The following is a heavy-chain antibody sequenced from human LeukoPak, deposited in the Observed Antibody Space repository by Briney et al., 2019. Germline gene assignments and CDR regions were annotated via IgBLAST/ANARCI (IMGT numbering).Heavy chain of an antibody. Sequence: SETLSLTCTVSGGSISSYYWSWIRQPPGKGLEWIGYIYYSGSTKYNPSLKSRVTISVDTSKDQFSLKLSSVTAADTAVYYCARMYYYDSSGYYPPYFDYWGQGTLVTVSS. CDR2: IYYSGST. D-gene: IGHD3-22*01. J-gene: IGHJ4*02. V-gene: IGHV4-59*01. CDR3: ARMYYYDSSGYYPPYFDY. CDR1: GGSISSYY.